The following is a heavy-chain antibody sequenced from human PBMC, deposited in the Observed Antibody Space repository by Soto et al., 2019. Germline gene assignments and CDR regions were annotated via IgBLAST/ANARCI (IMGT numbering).Heavy chain of an antibody. J-gene: IGHJ4*02. V-gene: IGHV3-64D*08. D-gene: IGHD1-26*01. CDR2: ISSNGDST. CDR1: GFTFSSYA. CDR3: VKDPSGNYDLDY. Sequence: PGGSLRLSCSASGFTFSSYAMHWVRQAPGKGLEYVSAISSNGDSTYDADSVKGRFTISRDNSKNTLYLQMSSLRVEDTAVYYCVKDPSGNYDLDYWGQGTLVTVSS.